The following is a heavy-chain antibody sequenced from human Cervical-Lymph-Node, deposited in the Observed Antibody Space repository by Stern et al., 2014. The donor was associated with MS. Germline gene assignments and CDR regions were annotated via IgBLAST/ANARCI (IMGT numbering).Heavy chain of an antibody. D-gene: IGHD3-3*01. Sequence: VQLVQSGAEVKKPGASVKVSCKVSGYTLTELSMHWVRQAPGKGLEWMGGFDPEDGETIYAQKCQGRVTMTEDTSTDTAYMELSSLRSEDTAVYYCATDRDDFRSGYSAPTKGYGLDVWGQGTTVTVTS. J-gene: IGHJ6*02. V-gene: IGHV1-24*01. CDR3: ATDRDDFRSGYSAPTKGYGLDV. CDR2: FDPEDGET. CDR1: GYTLTELS.